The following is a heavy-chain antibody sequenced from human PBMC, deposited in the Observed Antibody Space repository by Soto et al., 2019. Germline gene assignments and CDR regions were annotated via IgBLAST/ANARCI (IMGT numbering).Heavy chain of an antibody. CDR2: IYYSGST. J-gene: IGHJ4*02. CDR1: GGSISSYY. D-gene: IGHD3-10*01. Sequence: SETLSLTCTVSGGSISSYYWSWIRQPPGKGLEWIGYIYYSGSTNYNPSLKSRVTISVDTSKNQFSLKLSSVTAADTAVYYCARDDPASEGFGDWGQGTLVTVSS. CDR3: ARDDPASEGFGD. V-gene: IGHV4-59*01.